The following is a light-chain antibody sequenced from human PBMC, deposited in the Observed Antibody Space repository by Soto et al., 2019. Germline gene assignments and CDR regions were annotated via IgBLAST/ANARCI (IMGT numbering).Light chain of an antibody. Sequence: QSALTQPASVSGSPGQSITISCTGTSSDVGGYNYVSWYQQHPGKAPKLMIYEVSNRPSGVSTRFSGSKSGNTASLTISGLQAEDEADYYCSSYTISSTLLVFGGGTQLTVL. J-gene: IGLJ2*01. CDR3: SSYTISSTLLV. CDR2: EVS. CDR1: SSDVGGYNY. V-gene: IGLV2-14*01.